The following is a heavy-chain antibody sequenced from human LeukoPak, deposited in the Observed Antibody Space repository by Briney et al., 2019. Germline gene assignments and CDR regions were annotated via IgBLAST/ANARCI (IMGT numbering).Heavy chain of an antibody. CDR3: VRGTRSRSSGGFDP. CDR2: IRNKVNSYTT. Sequence: GGSLRLSCAASGFTFSDHYMDWVRQAPGKGLEWVGRIRNKVNSYTTEYAASVKGRFTISRDDSKNSLYLQMNNLKTEDTSVYYCVRGTRSRSSGGFDPWGQGTLVTVSS. CDR1: GFTFSDHY. J-gene: IGHJ5*02. D-gene: IGHD6-6*01. V-gene: IGHV3-72*01.